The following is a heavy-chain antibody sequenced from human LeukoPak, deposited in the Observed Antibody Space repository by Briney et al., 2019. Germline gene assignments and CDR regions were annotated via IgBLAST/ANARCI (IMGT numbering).Heavy chain of an antibody. J-gene: IGHJ5*02. V-gene: IGHV3-7*03. CDR1: GFTFSRYW. CDR3: AGLSNLGDWFDP. Sequence: PGGSLRLACALSGFTFSRYWVSWVRQAPGKGLEWVANIKQDGREKYYVDSVEGRFTIAKDNTKNSLYLQMNSLGAEDTALYYCAGLSNLGDWFDPWGQGTLVTVSS. D-gene: IGHD3-16*01. CDR2: IKQDGREK.